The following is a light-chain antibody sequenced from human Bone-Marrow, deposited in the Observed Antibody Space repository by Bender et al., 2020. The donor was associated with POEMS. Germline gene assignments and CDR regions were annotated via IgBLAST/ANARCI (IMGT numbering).Light chain of an antibody. Sequence: SYEPTQPSSVSVSPGQTARITCSGDVVAKEYARWFQQRPGQAPMVVIHKDTERPSGIPERFSASSSRTTVTLTISGAQLEDEADYYCFFVTDNIGVFGGGTKLTVL. CDR1: VVAKEY. V-gene: IGLV3-27*01. J-gene: IGLJ3*02. CDR3: FFVTDNIGV. CDR2: KDT.